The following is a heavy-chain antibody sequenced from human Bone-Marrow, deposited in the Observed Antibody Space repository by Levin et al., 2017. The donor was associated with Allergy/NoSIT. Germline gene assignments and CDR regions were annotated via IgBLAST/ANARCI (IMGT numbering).Heavy chain of an antibody. J-gene: IGHJ4*02. D-gene: IGHD2-21*02. CDR3: ARDRRTYCGGDCWYYFDY. Sequence: GESLKISCKASGYTFTGYYMHWVRQAPGQGLEWMGWINPNSGGTNYAQKFQGRVTMTRDTSISTAYMELSRLRSDDTAVYYCARDRRTYCGGDCWYYFDYWGQGTLVTVSS. CDR1: GYTFTGYY. CDR2: INPNSGGT. V-gene: IGHV1-2*02.